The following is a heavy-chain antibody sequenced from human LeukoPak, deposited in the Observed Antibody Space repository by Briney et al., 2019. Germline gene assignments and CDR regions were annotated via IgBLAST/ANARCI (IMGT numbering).Heavy chain of an antibody. CDR2: INPNSGGT. CDR3: ASGLGGNYPGN. CDR1: GYTFTAYY. V-gene: IGHV1-2*02. D-gene: IGHD2-21*01. Sequence: ASVKVSCKGSGYTFTAYYMDWVRQAPVQGLEWMGRINPNSGGTNYAQKFQGRVTMTGDTSISTAYMGLSGLTSDDTAVYYCASGLGGNYPGNWGQGTQVTVSS. J-gene: IGHJ4*02.